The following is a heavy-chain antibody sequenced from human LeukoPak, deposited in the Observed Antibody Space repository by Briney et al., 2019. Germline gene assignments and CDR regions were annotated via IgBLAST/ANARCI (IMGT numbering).Heavy chain of an antibody. Sequence: SETLSLTCSVSGGSISDYYWSWIRQPAGKGLEWIGRIYTTGTTNYNPSLKSRITMPVDTSKNQFSLKLSSVTAADTAVYYCARGRYGSGTYYNAYFDSWGQGTLVTVSS. D-gene: IGHD3-10*01. CDR1: GGSISDYY. CDR3: ARGRYGSGTYYNAYFDS. CDR2: IYTTGTT. J-gene: IGHJ4*02. V-gene: IGHV4-4*07.